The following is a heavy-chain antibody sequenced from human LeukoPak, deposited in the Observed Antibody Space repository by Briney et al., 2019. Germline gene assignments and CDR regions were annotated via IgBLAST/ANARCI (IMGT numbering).Heavy chain of an antibody. CDR3: ARVGVGFYFQE. D-gene: IGHD1-26*01. CDR1: GGSFSGYY. V-gene: IGHV4-38-2*01. CDR2: IYHGGRT. J-gene: IGHJ1*01. Sequence: SETLSLTCAVYGGSFSGYYWGWIRQPPGKGLEWIGSIYHGGRTYYNPSLKSRVTISEDTSKNHFSLKLSSVSAADTAVYYCARVGVGFYFQEWGQGTLGTVSS.